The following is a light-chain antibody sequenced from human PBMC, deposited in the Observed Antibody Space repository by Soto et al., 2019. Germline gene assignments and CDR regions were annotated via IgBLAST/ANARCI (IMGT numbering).Light chain of an antibody. CDR3: QQYRASPTVYA. CDR1: RSDRNTY. J-gene: IGKJ2*01. CDR2: GAS. Sequence: PGERATLSCRTSRSDRNTYLAWYQQKPGQAPRLLIYGASSRATGIPDRFSGSGSGTDFTLTNSRLEPEDFAVYYCQQYRASPTVYAFGQETKVEIK. V-gene: IGKV3-20*01.